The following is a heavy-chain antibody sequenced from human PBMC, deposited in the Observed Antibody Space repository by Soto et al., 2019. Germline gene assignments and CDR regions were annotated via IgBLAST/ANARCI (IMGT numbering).Heavy chain of an antibody. V-gene: IGHV1-18*01. CDR1: GYTFTNFG. CDR2: ISGYNGDT. D-gene: IGHD3-16*01. Sequence: QVQLVQSGGEMRKPGASVKVSCKASGYTFTNFGISWVRQAPGQGVEGVGWISGYNGDTNYAPKFRGRVIMTKDTATTTAYMELKTLTSDDTAVYYCARDYVIWGEDWFDPWGQGTLVTVSS. J-gene: IGHJ5*02. CDR3: ARDYVIWGEDWFDP.